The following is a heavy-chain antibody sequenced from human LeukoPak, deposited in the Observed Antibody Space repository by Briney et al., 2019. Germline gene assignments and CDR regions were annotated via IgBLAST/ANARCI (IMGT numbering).Heavy chain of an antibody. CDR1: GFTVSSNY. Sequence: GGSLRLSCAASGFTVSSNYMSWVRQAPGKGLEWVSSISSSSSYIYYADSVKGRFTISRDNAKNSLYLQMNSLRAEDTAVYYCARDLEYGMDVWGQGTTVTVSS. V-gene: IGHV3-21*01. CDR2: ISSSSSYI. CDR3: ARDLEYGMDV. J-gene: IGHJ6*02.